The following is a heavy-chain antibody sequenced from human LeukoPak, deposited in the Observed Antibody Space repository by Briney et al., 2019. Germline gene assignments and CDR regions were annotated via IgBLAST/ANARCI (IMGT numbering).Heavy chain of an antibody. V-gene: IGHV4-59*04. D-gene: IGHD3-9*01. J-gene: IGHJ3*02. CDR1: GGSISSYY. CDR3: ARRVSSLDAFDI. CDR2: VYYGGNT. Sequence: ASETLSLTCTVSGGSISSYYWSWIRQPPGKGLDWIGNVYYGGNTYNNPSLKSRVTMSVDTSKNQFSLKLNSVTAADTAIYYCARRVSSLDAFDIWGQGTMVTVSS.